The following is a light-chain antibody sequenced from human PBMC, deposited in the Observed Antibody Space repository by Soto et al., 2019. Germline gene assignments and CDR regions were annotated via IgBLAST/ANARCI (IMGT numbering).Light chain of an antibody. CDR1: QSSSSW. Sequence: DIQMTQSPSTLSASVGDRVTSTCRASQSSSSWLAWYQQKPGKAPKLLIYDASSLESGVPSRFSGSGSGTEFTLTISSLQPDDFATYYCQQYNSYWTFGQGTKVEIK. V-gene: IGKV1-5*01. CDR3: QQYNSYWT. CDR2: DAS. J-gene: IGKJ1*01.